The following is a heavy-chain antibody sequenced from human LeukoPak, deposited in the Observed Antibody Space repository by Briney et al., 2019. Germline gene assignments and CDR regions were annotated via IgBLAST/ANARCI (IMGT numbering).Heavy chain of an antibody. D-gene: IGHD2-2*01. CDR2: IIPILGIA. J-gene: IGHJ4*02. CDR1: VGTFSSYA. CDR3: ARGDRSSNSCYAHSIDY. V-gene: IGHV1-69*04. Sequence: SVKVSCKDCVGTFSSYAICCVRQAPGQGLEWMGRIIPILGIANYAQKFQGRVTITADKSTSTAYMELSSLRSEDTAVYYCARGDRSSNSCYAHSIDYWGQGTLVTVSS.